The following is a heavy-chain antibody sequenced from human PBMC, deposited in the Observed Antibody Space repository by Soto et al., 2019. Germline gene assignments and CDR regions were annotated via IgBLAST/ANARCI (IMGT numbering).Heavy chain of an antibody. CDR1: GYSFTSYW. CDR2: IYPGDSDT. D-gene: IGHD6-19*01. Sequence: GGSLRLSCKGSGYSFTSYWIGWVRQMPGKGLEWMGIIYPGDSDTRYSPSFQGQVTISADKSISTAYLQWSSLKASDTAMYYCARHLGSGWSPFDYWGQGTLVTVSS. V-gene: IGHV5-51*01. CDR3: ARHLGSGWSPFDY. J-gene: IGHJ4*02.